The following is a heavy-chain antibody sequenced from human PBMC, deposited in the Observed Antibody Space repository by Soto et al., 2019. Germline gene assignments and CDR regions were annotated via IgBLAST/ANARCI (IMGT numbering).Heavy chain of an antibody. D-gene: IGHD2-21*01. V-gene: IGHV3-11*01. J-gene: IGHJ5*02. Sequence: QVQLVESGGALVKPGGSLRLSCAASGFSFRDYYMSWIRQAPGKGLEWVSYISGSGNTIYYADSVKGRFIISRDNAKNPLLLQMHRLTADDTAVYYCARDRLPVVVVVMGCFDPWGQGTLVTFSS. CDR3: ARDRLPVVVVVMGCFDP. CDR1: GFSFRDYY. CDR2: ISGSGNTI.